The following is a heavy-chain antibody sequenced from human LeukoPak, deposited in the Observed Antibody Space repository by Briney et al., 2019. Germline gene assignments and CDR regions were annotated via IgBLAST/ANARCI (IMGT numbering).Heavy chain of an antibody. V-gene: IGHV4-34*01. CDR2: INPSGST. Sequence: PSETLSLACAVYGGSFSAHYWSWIRQPPRKGLEWIGEINPSGSTNYNPSLKSRVTISVDTSKNQFSLKLTSVTAADTAVYYCARGWGCSISSLVYWGRGTLVTVSS. D-gene: IGHD6-6*01. CDR3: ARGWGCSISSLVY. J-gene: IGHJ4*02. CDR1: GGSFSAHY.